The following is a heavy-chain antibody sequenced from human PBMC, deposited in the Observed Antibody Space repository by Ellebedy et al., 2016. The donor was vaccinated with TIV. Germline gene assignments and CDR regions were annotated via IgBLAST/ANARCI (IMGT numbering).Heavy chain of an antibody. Sequence: ASVKVSCKASGGIFRSNAFSWVRQAPGQGLEWMGRIIPIFDVRDYAQDLMGRLTVTADVPTNTAYMELSSLRSEDTAVYYCARMANYHYASWCDAWGQGTLVTVSS. V-gene: IGHV1-69*13. J-gene: IGHJ5*02. CDR1: GGIFRSNA. CDR3: ARMANYHYASWCDA. CDR2: IIPIFDVR. D-gene: IGHD3-16*01.